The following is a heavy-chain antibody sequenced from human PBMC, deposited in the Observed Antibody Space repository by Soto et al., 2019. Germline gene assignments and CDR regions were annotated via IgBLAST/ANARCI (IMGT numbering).Heavy chain of an antibody. CDR2: IYYSGSN. CDR1: GGCISSYY. V-gene: IGHV4-59*01. J-gene: IGHJ5*02. CDR3: ARVGYSSGWYWFDP. Sequence: ETLSLTCTVSGGCISSYYWGWIRQPPGKGLEWIGYIYYSGSNNYNPSLKSRVTISVDTSKNQFSLKLRSVTAADTAVYYCARVGYSSGWYWFDPWGQGTLVTVSS. D-gene: IGHD6-19*01.